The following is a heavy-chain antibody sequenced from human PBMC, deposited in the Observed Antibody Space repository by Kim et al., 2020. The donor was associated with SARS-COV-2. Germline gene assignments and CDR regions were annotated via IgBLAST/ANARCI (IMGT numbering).Heavy chain of an antibody. CDR3: ARPYSYGYVGFAFDI. V-gene: IGHV1-3*01. D-gene: IGHD5-18*01. J-gene: IGHJ3*02. Sequence: QKVQGGVTVTRDTSASTAYMELSSLRSEDTAVYYCARPYSYGYVGFAFDIWGQGTMVTVSS.